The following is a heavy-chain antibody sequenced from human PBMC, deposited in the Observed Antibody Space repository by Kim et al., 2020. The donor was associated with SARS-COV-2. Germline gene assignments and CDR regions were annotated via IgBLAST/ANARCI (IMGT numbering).Heavy chain of an antibody. CDR3: AKGTNMDV. D-gene: IGHD1-1*01. Sequence: GGSLRLSCAASGLTFKNYWMTWVRQAPGTGLEWVASIKYDVSAEFYVDSVRGRFTISRDNAKDSVYLQLSSLRAEDTAVYYCAKGTNMDVWGQGTTVTVSS. V-gene: IGHV3-7*03. CDR1: GLTFKNYW. J-gene: IGHJ6*02. CDR2: IKYDVSAE.